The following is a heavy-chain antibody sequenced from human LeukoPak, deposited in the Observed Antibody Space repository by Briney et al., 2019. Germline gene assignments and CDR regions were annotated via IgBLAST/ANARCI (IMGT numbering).Heavy chain of an antibody. CDR2: IYYSGSI. D-gene: IGHD4-11*01. CDR1: GGSISSYY. CDR3: ARSSDYSGDNYYFYGMDV. J-gene: IGHJ6*02. Sequence: SETLSLTCTVSGGSISSYYWSWIRQPPGKGLEWIGYIYYSGSINYNPSLKSRVTISVDTSKNQFSLKLSSVTAADSAVYYYARSSDYSGDNYYFYGMDVWGQGTTVTVSS. V-gene: IGHV4-59*01.